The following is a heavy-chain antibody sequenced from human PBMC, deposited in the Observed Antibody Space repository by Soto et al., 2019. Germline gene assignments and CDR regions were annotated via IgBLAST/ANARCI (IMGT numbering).Heavy chain of an antibody. Sequence: QLQLQESGSGLLKPSQTLSLTCAVSGGSISSGGYCWTWIRQPPGKGLEWIGYIYHSGSTSYNVSLQSRVTISVDRSTNQFSLKLSSVTAADTAVYYCVRGDYYAGMDVWGQGTTVTVSS. J-gene: IGHJ6*02. V-gene: IGHV4-30-2*01. CDR2: IYHSGST. CDR1: GGSISSGGYC. CDR3: VRGDYYAGMDV.